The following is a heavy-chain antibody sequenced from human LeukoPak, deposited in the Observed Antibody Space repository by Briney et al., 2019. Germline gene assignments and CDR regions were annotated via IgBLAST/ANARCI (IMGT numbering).Heavy chain of an antibody. V-gene: IGHV4-38-2*02. J-gene: IGHJ4*02. CDR2: IYYSGST. CDR3: ASMTRGGYYYDSSGYYCFDY. CDR1: GYSISSGYY. Sequence: SETLSLTCTVSGYSISSGYYWGWIRQPPGKGLEWIGSIYYSGSTYYNPSLKSRVTISVDTSKNQFSLKLSSVTAADTAVYYCASMTRGGYYYDSSGYYCFDYWGQGTLVTVSS. D-gene: IGHD3-22*01.